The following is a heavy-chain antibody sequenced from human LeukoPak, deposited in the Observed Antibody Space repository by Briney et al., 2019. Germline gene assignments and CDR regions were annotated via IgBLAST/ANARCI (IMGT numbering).Heavy chain of an antibody. CDR3: ARATQRYCSGTTCFPYWFDT. CDR2: THTSGSP. CDR1: GGSMTHYF. J-gene: IGHJ5*02. V-gene: IGHV4-4*09. Sequence: PSETLSLTCTVSGGSMTHYFWNWIRQPPGQGLEWIGYTHTSGSPDYSRSLKSRVTISLDTSKNQFSLMLSSVTAADTAVYFCARATQRYCSGTTCFPYWFDTWGQGTLATVSS. D-gene: IGHD2-2*01.